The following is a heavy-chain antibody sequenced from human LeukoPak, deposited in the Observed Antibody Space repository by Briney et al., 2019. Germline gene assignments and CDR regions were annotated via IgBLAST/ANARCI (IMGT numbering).Heavy chain of an antibody. CDR2: IYHSGST. CDR1: GGSLSSGGYS. V-gene: IGHV4-30-2*01. Sequence: SQTLSLTCAVSGGSLSSGGYSWSWIRQPPGKGLEWIGYIYHSGSTYYNPSLKSRVTISVDRSKNQFSLKLSSVTAADTAVYYCASLYYYDSSGYFDYWGQGTLVTVSS. D-gene: IGHD3-22*01. CDR3: ASLYYYDSSGYFDY. J-gene: IGHJ4*02.